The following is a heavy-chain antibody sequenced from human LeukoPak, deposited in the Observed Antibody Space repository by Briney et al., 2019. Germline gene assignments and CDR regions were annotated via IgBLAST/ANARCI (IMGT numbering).Heavy chain of an antibody. CDR2: ISGSGDTT. CDR3: AKVQEMDTILPPFHY. D-gene: IGHD5-24*01. V-gene: IGHV3-23*01. Sequence: TGGSLRLSCAASGFTFSNYAMSWVRQAPGKGLESVSAISGSGDTTFYADSVKGRFTISRDNSKNTLYLQVNSLRAADTAIYYCAKVQEMDTILPPFHYWGQGTLVTVSS. J-gene: IGHJ4*02. CDR1: GFTFSNYA.